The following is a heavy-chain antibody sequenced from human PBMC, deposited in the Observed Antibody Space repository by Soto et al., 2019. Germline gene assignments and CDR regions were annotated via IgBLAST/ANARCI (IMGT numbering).Heavy chain of an antibody. J-gene: IGHJ6*03. Sequence: ASVKVSCKASGYTFTSYDINWVRQATGQGLEWMGWMNPNSGNTGYAQKFQGRVTMTRNTSISTAYMELSSLRSEDTAVYYCARGPRYFDWLSPYYYYYMDVWGKGTTVTVSS. CDR2: MNPNSGNT. D-gene: IGHD3-9*01. CDR1: GYTFTSYD. CDR3: ARGPRYFDWLSPYYYYYMDV. V-gene: IGHV1-8*01.